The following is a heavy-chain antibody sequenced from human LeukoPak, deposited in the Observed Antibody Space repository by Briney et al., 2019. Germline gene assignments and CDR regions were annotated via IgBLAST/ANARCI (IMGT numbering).Heavy chain of an antibody. Sequence: SETLSLTCTVSGGSISSSSYYWGWIRQPPGKGLEWIGSIYYSGSTYYNPSLKSRVTISADTSKNQFSLKLSSVTAADTAVYYCARGGRFGCSSTSCFDYWGQGTLVTVSS. CDR3: ARGGRFGCSSTSCFDY. D-gene: IGHD2-2*01. J-gene: IGHJ4*02. V-gene: IGHV4-39*01. CDR1: GGSISSSSYY. CDR2: IYYSGST.